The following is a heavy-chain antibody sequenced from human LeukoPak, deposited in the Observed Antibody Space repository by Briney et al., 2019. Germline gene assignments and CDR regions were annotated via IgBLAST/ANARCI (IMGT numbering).Heavy chain of an antibody. CDR1: VGSFSSYS. D-gene: IGHD3-10*01. Sequence: PPETLSLTCALYVGSFSSYSWSWTCIRQTPEKGLEWIGEIIEKGNANYNPSLKSRVTIDLDTSKNQFSLKLTSMTAADTAMYYCARGYYPPRWYFDLWGRGTLVTVSS. CDR3: ARGYYPPRWYFDL. V-gene: IGHV4-34*01. CDR2: IIEKGNA. J-gene: IGHJ2*01.